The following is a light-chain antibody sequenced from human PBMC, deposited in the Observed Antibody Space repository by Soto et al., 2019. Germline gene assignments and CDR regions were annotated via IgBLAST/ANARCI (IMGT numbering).Light chain of an antibody. CDR3: QQRSNWPPLT. Sequence: EIVLTQSPATLSLSPGERATLSCRASQSVSSYLAWYQQKPGQAPRLLIYDASSRATGIPARFSGSGSGTXXXLTISXLXPEDFAVYYCQQRSNWPPLTFGGGTKVENK. CDR2: DAS. V-gene: IGKV3-11*01. CDR1: QSVSSY. J-gene: IGKJ4*01.